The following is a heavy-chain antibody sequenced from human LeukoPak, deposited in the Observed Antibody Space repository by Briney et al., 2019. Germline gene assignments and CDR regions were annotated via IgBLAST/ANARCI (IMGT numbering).Heavy chain of an antibody. CDR1: GFTFSSYA. CDR3: AKVSRAITGTNYYGMDV. CDR2: ISGSGGST. Sequence: PGGSLRLSCAASGFTFSSYALSWVRQAPGKGLEWVSAISGSGGSTYYADSVKGRFTISRDNSKNTLYLQMNSLRAEDTAVYYCAKVSRAITGTNYYGMDVWGQGTTVTVS. D-gene: IGHD1-20*01. V-gene: IGHV3-23*01. J-gene: IGHJ6*02.